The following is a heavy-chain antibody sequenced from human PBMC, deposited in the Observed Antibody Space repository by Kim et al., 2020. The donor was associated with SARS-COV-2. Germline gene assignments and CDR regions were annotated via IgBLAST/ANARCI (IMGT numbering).Heavy chain of an antibody. J-gene: IGHJ6*02. CDR1: GFTFNTYA. Sequence: GGSLRLSCAASGFTFNTYAVHWVRQAPGKGLEWVAIISSDANNNYYADSVKGRFTISRDNSKNTVFLQMNSLRADDTAVYYCARDLTPHYSSGWIYYYYYDGMDVWGQGTTVTVSS. D-gene: IGHD6-19*01. CDR2: ISSDANNN. V-gene: IGHV3-30*04. CDR3: ARDLTPHYSSGWIYYYYYDGMDV.